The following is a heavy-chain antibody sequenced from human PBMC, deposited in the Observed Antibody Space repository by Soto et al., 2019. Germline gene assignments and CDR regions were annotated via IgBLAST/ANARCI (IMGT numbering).Heavy chain of an antibody. CDR1: GYTFTSYG. Sequence: QVQLVQSGAEVKKPGASVKVSCKASGYTFTSYGISWVRQAPGQGLEWMGWISAYNGNTIYAQKLQGRVNMTTDTSTSTAYLELRSLRYEDTAVYYCARGEYQLLPPYYWGQGTLVTVSS. V-gene: IGHV1-18*01. D-gene: IGHD2-2*01. CDR2: ISAYNGNT. CDR3: ARGEYQLLPPYY. J-gene: IGHJ4*02.